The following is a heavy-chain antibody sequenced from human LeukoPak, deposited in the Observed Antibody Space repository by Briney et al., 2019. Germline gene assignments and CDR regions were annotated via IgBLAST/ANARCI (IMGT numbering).Heavy chain of an antibody. D-gene: IGHD6-19*01. Sequence: SETLSLTCSVSGDSFSNYYWTWIRQPAGKGLEWIGRIYTSGGTNYNPSHKSRVTMSVDTSTNQFSLKLSSVTAADTAMYYCARAAEYSSGWYLFDFWGQGILVTVSA. J-gene: IGHJ4*02. V-gene: IGHV4-4*07. CDR1: GDSFSNYY. CDR2: IYTSGGT. CDR3: ARAAEYSSGWYLFDF.